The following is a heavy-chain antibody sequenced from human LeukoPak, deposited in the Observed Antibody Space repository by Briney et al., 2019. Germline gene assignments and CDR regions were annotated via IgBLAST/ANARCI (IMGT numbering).Heavy chain of an antibody. CDR1: GYTFTNYY. CDR2: INPSGGST. V-gene: IGHV1-46*01. J-gene: IGHJ4*02. D-gene: IGHD4-23*01. CDR3: ARDLAMVVTPRVVDDY. Sequence: ASVKVSCKASGYTFTNYYMHWVRQAPGQGLEWMGIINPSGGSTSYAQKFQGRVTMTRDTSTSTVYMELSSLRSEDTAVYYCARDLAMVVTPRVVDDYWGQGTLVTVSS.